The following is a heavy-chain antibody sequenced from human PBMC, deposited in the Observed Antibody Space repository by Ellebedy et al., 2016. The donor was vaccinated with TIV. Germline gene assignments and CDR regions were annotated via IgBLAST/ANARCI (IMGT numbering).Heavy chain of an antibody. CDR3: AREGREEDAVMAFLDY. D-gene: IGHD5-18*01. CDR1: GYTFTRDT. Sequence: AASVKVSCKASGYTFTRDTIQWVRQAPGQRLEWIGWINPGSGNIQYSQKLRARVTITRDTSASTVYMELSSLRSEDTAVYYCAREGREEDAVMAFLDYWGQGTLVTVSS. V-gene: IGHV1-3*01. J-gene: IGHJ4*02. CDR2: INPGSGNI.